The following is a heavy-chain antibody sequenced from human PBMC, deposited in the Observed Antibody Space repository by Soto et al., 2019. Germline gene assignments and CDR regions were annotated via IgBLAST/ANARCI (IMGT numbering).Heavy chain of an antibody. Sequence: SETLSLTCTVSGGSMKNYYWSWIRQPPGKGLEWIGYIYYSGNAKYNPSLNDRVTISVDTSKNQFSLKLNSVTAADTAVYYCARNSYSLSYWGQGTLVTVSS. V-gene: IGHV4-59*01. CDR1: GGSMKNYY. CDR3: ARNSYSLSY. CDR2: IYYSGNA. D-gene: IGHD4-4*01. J-gene: IGHJ4*02.